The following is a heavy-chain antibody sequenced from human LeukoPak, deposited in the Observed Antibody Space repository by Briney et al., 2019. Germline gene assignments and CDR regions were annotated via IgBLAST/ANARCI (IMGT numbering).Heavy chain of an antibody. V-gene: IGHV4-34*01. Sequence: SETLSLTCAVYGGPFSGYYWSWIRQPPGEGLEWIGEINHSGSTNYNPSLKSRVTISVDTSKNQFSLKLSSVTAADTAVYYCASLPSASSIAARRVLDYWGQGTLVTVSS. CDR1: GGPFSGYY. CDR2: INHSGST. CDR3: ASLPSASSIAARRVLDY. J-gene: IGHJ4*02. D-gene: IGHD6-6*01.